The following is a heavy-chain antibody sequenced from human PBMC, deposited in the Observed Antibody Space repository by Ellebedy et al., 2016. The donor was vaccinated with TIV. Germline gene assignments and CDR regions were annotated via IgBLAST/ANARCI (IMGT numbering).Heavy chain of an antibody. Sequence: PGGSLRLSCAASGFTFRSYGFHWVRQAPGKGLEWVAVISYDGSEKFYADSVKGRFTVSRDNSKNTLSLQMNSLRGEDTGVYYCAKVESSGRYPSYYAMDVWGQGTTVTVSS. CDR2: ISYDGSEK. D-gene: IGHD6-19*01. CDR3: AKVESSGRYPSYYAMDV. V-gene: IGHV3-30*18. J-gene: IGHJ6*02. CDR1: GFTFRSYG.